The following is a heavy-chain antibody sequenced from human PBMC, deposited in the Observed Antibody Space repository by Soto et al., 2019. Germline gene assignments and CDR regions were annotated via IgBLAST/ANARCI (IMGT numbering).Heavy chain of an antibody. CDR1: GYTFTSYD. V-gene: IGHV1-8*01. CDR2: MNPKSGNT. D-gene: IGHD1-1*01. CDR3: AIERNVTPDY. Sequence: QVQLVQSGAEVKKPGASVKVSCKASGYTFTSYDINWVRQATGQGLEWMGWMNPKSGNTGYAQKFKGRVTLARNTAISTADMELSRQRSEDTAVYYCAIERNVTPDYLGQGTLVTVSS. J-gene: IGHJ4*02.